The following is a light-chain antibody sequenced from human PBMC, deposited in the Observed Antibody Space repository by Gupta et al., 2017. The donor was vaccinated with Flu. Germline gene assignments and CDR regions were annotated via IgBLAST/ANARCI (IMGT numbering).Light chain of an antibody. Sequence: QSVWTQPPSASGTPGQRVSLSCSGSSSNVGSNSVHWYQQLPGTAPKLLIFRNNQRPSGVPDRFSGSKSGASASLAISGLRSDDEADYYCASWDDSLSAVVFGGGTKLTVL. CDR3: ASWDDSLSAVV. J-gene: IGLJ2*01. CDR2: RNN. CDR1: SSNVGSNS. V-gene: IGLV1-47*01.